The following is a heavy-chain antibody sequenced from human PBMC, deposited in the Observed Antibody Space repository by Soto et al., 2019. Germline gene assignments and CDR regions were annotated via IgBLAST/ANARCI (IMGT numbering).Heavy chain of an antibody. CDR1: GYTFTSYD. V-gene: IGHV1-8*01. J-gene: IGHJ3*02. CDR3: ARDLGDAFDI. CDR2: MNPNSGNT. Sequence: ASVKVSCKASGYTFTSYDINWVRQATGQGLEWMGWMNPNSGNTHYAQKLQGRVTMTTDTSTSTAYMELRSLRSDDTAVYYCARDLGDAFDIWGQGTMVTVS.